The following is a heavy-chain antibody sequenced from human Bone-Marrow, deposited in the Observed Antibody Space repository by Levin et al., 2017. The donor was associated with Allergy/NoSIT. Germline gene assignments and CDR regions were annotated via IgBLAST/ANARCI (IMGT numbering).Heavy chain of an antibody. V-gene: IGHV4-59*08. J-gene: IGHJ4*02. CDR1: GGSISSYY. CDR2: IYYSGST. CDR3: ARHGSTFGFGELGWDY. D-gene: IGHD3-10*01. Sequence: SQTLSLTCTVSGGSISSYYWSWIRQPPGKGLEWIGYIYYSGSTNYNPSLKSRVTISVDTSKNQFSLKLSSVTAADTAVYYCARHGSTFGFGELGWDYWGQGTLVTVSS.